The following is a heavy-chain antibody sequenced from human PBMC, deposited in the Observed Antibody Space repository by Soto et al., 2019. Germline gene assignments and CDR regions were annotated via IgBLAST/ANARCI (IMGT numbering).Heavy chain of an antibody. J-gene: IGHJ6*02. CDR3: ARLAPGSGMDYYHGMDV. CDR2: IIPIFGTT. V-gene: IGHV1-69*01. CDR1: GGTFNSYA. Sequence: QVQLVQSGAEVKKPGSSVKVSCKASGGTFNSYAFSWVRQAPGQGLEWMGGIIPIFGTTNYAQKFQGRVTVNADESTSTTYMELSSLSSDDTAVYYCARLAPGSGMDYYHGMDVWGQGTTVTVAS. D-gene: IGHD3-10*01.